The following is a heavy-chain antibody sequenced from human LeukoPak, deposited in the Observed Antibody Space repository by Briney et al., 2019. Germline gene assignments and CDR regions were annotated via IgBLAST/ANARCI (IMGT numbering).Heavy chain of an antibody. J-gene: IGHJ4*02. CDR2: INPNSGGT. CDR1: GYTFTGYY. D-gene: IGHD2-15*01. CDR3: APRGYCSGGSCWRGYFDY. V-gene: IGHV1-2*02. Sequence: ASVKVSCKASGYTFTGYYMHWVRQAPGQGLEWMGWINPNSGGTNYAQKFQGRVTMTRDTSISTAYMELSRLRSDDTAVYYCAPRGYCSGGSCWRGYFDYWGQGTLVTVSS.